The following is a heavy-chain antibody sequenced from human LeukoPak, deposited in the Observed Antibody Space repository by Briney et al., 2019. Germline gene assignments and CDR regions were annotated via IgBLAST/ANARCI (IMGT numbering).Heavy chain of an antibody. J-gene: IGHJ4*02. CDR3: AKEMLVYAMTTAFDY. CDR2: ISGSGGTT. Sequence: GGSLRLSCAASGFTFSNYAMSWVRQAPGEGLEWVSAISGSGGTTYYADSVKGRFTISRDNSKNTVSLQMNSLRAEDTAVYYCAKEMLVYAMTTAFDYWGQGSLVDVSS. V-gene: IGHV3-23*01. CDR1: GFTFSNYA. D-gene: IGHD2-8*01.